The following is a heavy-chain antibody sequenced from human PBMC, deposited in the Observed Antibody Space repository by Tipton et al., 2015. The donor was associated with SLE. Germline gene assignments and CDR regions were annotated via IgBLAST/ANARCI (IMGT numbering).Heavy chain of an antibody. V-gene: IGHV4-59*08. CDR3: ARHSAGTGGVCYWYFDL. D-gene: IGHD2-8*02. J-gene: IGHJ2*01. Sequence: LRLSCTVSGGSISSYYWSWIRQPPGKGLEWIGYIYYSGSTNYNPSLKSRVTISVDTSKNQFSLKLSSVTAADTAVYYCARHSAGTGGVCYWYFDLWGRGTLVTVSS. CDR2: IYYSGST. CDR1: GGSISSYY.